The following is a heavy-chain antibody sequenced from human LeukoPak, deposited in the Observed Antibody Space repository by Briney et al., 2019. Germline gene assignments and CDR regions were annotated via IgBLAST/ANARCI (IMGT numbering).Heavy chain of an antibody. CDR3: AKDIWGSWYSYGFDY. D-gene: IGHD6-13*01. CDR2: ISGDGGST. J-gene: IGHJ4*02. CDR1: GFTFDDYA. V-gene: IGHV3-43*02. Sequence: GGSLRLSCAASGFTFDDYAMHWVRQAPGKGLEWVSLISGDGGSTYYADSVKGRFTISRDNSKNSLYLQMNSLRTEDTALYYCAKDIWGSWYSYGFDYWGQGTLVTVSS.